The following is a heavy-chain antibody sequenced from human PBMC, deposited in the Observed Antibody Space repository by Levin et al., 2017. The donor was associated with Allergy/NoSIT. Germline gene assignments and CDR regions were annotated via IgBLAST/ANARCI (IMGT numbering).Heavy chain of an antibody. J-gene: IGHJ4*02. CDR1: GGSISSSSYY. D-gene: IGHD6-25*01. Sequence: SETLSLTCTVSGGSISSSSYYWGWIRQPPGKGLEWIGSIYYSGSTYYNPSLKSRVTISVDTSKNQFSLKLSSVTAADTAVYYCARQRDVVRGIAAGGFDYWGQGTLVTVSS. V-gene: IGHV4-39*01. CDR2: IYYSGST. CDR3: ARQRDVVRGIAAGGFDY.